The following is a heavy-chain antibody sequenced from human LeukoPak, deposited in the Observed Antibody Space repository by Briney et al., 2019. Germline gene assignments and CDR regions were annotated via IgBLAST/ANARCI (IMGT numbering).Heavy chain of an antibody. CDR3: AKDFVGPDDY. Sequence: GSLRLSCAVSGFTLTNHGVSWVRQAPGKGLEWVSRIDSNGRTINYADSVKGRFTISRDNANSMLYLQMNSLRAEDSAVYYCAKDFVGPDDYWGQGTLVTVSS. D-gene: IGHD1-26*01. CDR1: GFTLTNHG. CDR2: IDSNGRTI. V-gene: IGHV3-74*01. J-gene: IGHJ4*02.